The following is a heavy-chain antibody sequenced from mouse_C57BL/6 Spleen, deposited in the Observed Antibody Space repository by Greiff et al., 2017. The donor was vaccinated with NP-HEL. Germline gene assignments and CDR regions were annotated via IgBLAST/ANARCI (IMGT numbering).Heavy chain of an antibody. J-gene: IGHJ2*01. D-gene: IGHD1-2*01. CDR1: GYHFTCLW. Sequence: VQLQQPGAELVKPGASVKASRKASGYHFTCLWMHWVKQKPGQGPEWIGKIYPSDCVTNYNQKFKGKATLTVDKSASTAYMQLSSLASEDSAVYYCAMGERRVDDWGQGTTLTVSS. V-gene: IGHV1-74*01. CDR3: AMGERRVDD. CDR2: IYPSDCVT.